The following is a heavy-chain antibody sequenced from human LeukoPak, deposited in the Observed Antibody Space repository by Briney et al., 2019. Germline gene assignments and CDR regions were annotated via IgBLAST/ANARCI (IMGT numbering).Heavy chain of an antibody. Sequence: GGSLGLSCAASGFTFSSYAMHWVRQAPGKGLEYVSAISSNGGSTYYANSVKGRFTISRDNSKNTLYLQMGSLRAEDMAVYYCAREGTHSSGYYANWFDPWGQGTLVTVSS. CDR2: ISSNGGST. J-gene: IGHJ5*02. CDR1: GFTFSSYA. CDR3: AREGTHSSGYYANWFDP. D-gene: IGHD3-22*01. V-gene: IGHV3-64*01.